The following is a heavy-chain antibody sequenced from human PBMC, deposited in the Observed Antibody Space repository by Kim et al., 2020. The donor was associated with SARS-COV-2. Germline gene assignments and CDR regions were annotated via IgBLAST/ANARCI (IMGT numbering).Heavy chain of an antibody. J-gene: IGHJ1*01. CDR3: CRGDYH. Sequence: SETLSLTCAVYGGSFSGYSWSWVRQPPGKGLEWIGEINHSGSTNYNPSLKSRVTISLDTSKNQSYLKLSSGTAADTAVSYCCRGDYHWGACSLVTVPS. CDR2: INHSGST. D-gene: IGHD4-17*01. CDR1: GGSFSGYS. V-gene: IGHV4-34*01.